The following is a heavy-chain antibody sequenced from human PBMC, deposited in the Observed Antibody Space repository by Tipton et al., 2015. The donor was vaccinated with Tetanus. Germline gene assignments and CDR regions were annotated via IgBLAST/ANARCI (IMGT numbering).Heavy chain of an antibody. J-gene: IGHJ4*02. CDR3: ARSRGYSYAGDY. CDR1: GGSISSYSAYY. D-gene: IGHD5-18*01. Sequence: LRLSCTVSGGSISSYSAYYWGWIRQPPGKGLEWIGSIFYSGTTYYNPSLKSRVTISVGTPNNQFSLKLSSVTAADTAVYYCARSRGYSYAGDYWGQGTLVTVSS. V-gene: IGHV4-39*01. CDR2: IFYSGTT.